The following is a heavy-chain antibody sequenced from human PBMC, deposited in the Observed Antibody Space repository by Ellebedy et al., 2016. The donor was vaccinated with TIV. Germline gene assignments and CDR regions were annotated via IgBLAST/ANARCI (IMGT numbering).Heavy chain of an antibody. CDR3: ARDFGELPYYYYYGMDV. V-gene: IGHV3-30*03. CDR1: GFTFSSYG. D-gene: IGHD1-26*01. Sequence: GESLKISCAASGFTFSSYGMHWVRQAPGKGLEWVTLISYDVSKKYYGDSVRGRFTISRDNSKNTLYLQMNSLRAEDTAVYYCARDFGELPYYYYYGMDVWGQGTTVTVSS. CDR2: ISYDVSKK. J-gene: IGHJ6*02.